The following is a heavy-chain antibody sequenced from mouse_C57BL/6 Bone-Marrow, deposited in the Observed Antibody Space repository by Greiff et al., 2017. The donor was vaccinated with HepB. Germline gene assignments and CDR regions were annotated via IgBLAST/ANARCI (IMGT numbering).Heavy chain of an antibody. CDR1: GYTFTSYW. J-gene: IGHJ4*01. CDR3: ARHSSSYVRYAMDY. CDR2: IDPNSGGT. Sequence: QVQLQQPGAELVKPGASVKLSCKASGYTFTSYWMHWVKQRPGRGLEWIGRIDPNSGGTKYNEKFKSKATLTVDKPSSTAYMQLSSLTSEDSAVYYCARHSSSYVRYAMDYWGQGTSVTVSS. D-gene: IGHD1-1*01. V-gene: IGHV1-72*01.